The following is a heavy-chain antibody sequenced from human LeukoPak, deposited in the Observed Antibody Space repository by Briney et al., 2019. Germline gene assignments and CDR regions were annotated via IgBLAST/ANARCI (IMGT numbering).Heavy chain of an antibody. Sequence: GGSLRLSCAASGFTFSRYAMHWVRQAPGKGLEWVAVISHDGSNKPYADSVKGRFTISRDNSKNTLYLQMNSLRAEDTAVCYCARSDSSRWHVFDYWGQGTLVTVSS. D-gene: IGHD6-13*01. V-gene: IGHV3-30*14. CDR3: ARSDSSRWHVFDY. CDR2: ISHDGSNK. CDR1: GFTFSRYA. J-gene: IGHJ4*02.